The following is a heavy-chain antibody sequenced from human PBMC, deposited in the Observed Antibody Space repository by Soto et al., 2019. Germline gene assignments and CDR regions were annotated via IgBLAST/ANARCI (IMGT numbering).Heavy chain of an antibody. D-gene: IGHD3-10*01. J-gene: IGHJ4*02. CDR1: GFTFSSFW. CDR3: AREVTGLSMLRGVING. Sequence: VGSLRLSCAASGFTFSSFWMTWVRQAPAKGLEWVANLNQDGSEKYYVDSVKGRFTISRDSAKNSLYLQMSSLRAEDTAVYYCAREVTGLSMLRGVINGWGQGTLVTVSS. CDR2: LNQDGSEK. V-gene: IGHV3-7*03.